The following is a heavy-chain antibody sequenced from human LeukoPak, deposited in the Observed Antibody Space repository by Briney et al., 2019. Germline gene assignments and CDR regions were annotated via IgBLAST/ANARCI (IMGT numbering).Heavy chain of an antibody. D-gene: IGHD3-22*01. V-gene: IGHV3-7*01. Sequence: GGSLRLSCAASGFTFSSYWMSWVRQAPGKGLEWVANIKQDGSEKYYVDSVKGRFTISRDNAKYSLYLQMNSLRAEDTAVYYCARVARDSSGYYYFDYWGQGTLVTVSS. CDR3: ARVARDSSGYYYFDY. J-gene: IGHJ4*02. CDR2: IKQDGSEK. CDR1: GFTFSSYW.